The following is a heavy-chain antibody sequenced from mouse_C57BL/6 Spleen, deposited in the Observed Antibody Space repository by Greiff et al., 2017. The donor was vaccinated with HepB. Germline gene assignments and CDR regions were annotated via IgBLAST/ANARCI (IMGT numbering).Heavy chain of an antibody. CDR1: GYTFTDYY. Sequence: VQLQQSGPGLVKPGASVKISCKASGYTFTDYYMNWVKQSHGKSLEWIGDINPNNGGTSYNQKFKGKATLTVAKSSSTAYMELRSLTSEDSAVYYCARDDYDDGWGQGTLVTVSA. J-gene: IGHJ3*01. CDR3: ARDDYDDG. CDR2: INPNNGGT. V-gene: IGHV1-26*01. D-gene: IGHD2-4*01.